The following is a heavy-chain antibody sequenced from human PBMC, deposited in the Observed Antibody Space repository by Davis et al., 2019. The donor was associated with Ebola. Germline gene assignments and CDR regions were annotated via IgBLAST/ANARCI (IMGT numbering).Heavy chain of an antibody. J-gene: IGHJ4*02. Sequence: PGGSLRLSCAASGFTFSIYAMSWVRQAPGKGLEWVSLISGSGGNTYYADSVKGRFTISRDNFKNMLYLQMNSLRAEDTALYFCAKDGWLDYYDGLTYWGQGALVTVSS. CDR1: GFTFSIYA. D-gene: IGHD3-22*01. CDR3: AKDGWLDYYDGLTY. CDR2: ISGSGGNT. V-gene: IGHV3-23*01.